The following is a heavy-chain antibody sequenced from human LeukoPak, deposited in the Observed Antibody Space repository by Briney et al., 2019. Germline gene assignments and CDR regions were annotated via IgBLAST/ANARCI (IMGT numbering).Heavy chain of an antibody. CDR3: ARRSDYDSSGYSYYFDY. D-gene: IGHD3-22*01. V-gene: IGHV4-59*01. J-gene: IGHJ4*02. Sequence: PSETLSLTCTVSGSSISSYYWSWIRQPPGKGLEWIGYIYYSGSTNYNPSLKSRVTISVDTSKNQFSLKLSSVTAADTAVYYCARRSDYDSSGYSYYFDYWGQGTLVTVSS. CDR2: IYYSGST. CDR1: GSSISSYY.